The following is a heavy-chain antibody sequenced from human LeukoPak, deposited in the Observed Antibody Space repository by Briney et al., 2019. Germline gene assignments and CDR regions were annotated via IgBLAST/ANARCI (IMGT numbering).Heavy chain of an antibody. V-gene: IGHV1-69*06. CDR1: GGTFSSYA. J-gene: IGHJ5*02. D-gene: IGHD1-26*01. Sequence: SVKVSCKASGGTFSSYAISWVRQAPGQGLEWMGGIIPIFGTANYAQKFQGRVTITADKSTSTAYMELSSLRSEDTAVYYCARPGSSNSRDWFDPWGQGTLVTVSS. CDR2: IIPIFGTA. CDR3: ARPGSSNSRDWFDP.